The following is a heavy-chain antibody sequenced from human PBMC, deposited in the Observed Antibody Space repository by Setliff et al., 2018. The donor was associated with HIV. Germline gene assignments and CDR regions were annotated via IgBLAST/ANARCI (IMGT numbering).Heavy chain of an antibody. CDR3: TRSHCGGGSCYSGVGPVLHDY. J-gene: IGHJ4*02. D-gene: IGHD2-15*01. Sequence: PSETLSLTCTVSGDSVSSGTYYWNWIRQPPGKGLEWIGYIYYSGSTNHNPSLKSRVTISVETSKNQFSLKLTSVTAADTAMYYCTRSHCGGGSCYSGVGPVLHDYWGQGTLVTVSS. CDR2: IYYSGST. V-gene: IGHV4-61*01. CDR1: GDSVSSGTYY.